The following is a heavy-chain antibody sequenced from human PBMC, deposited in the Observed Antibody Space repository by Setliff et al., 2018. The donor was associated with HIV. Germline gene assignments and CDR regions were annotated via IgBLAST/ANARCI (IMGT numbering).Heavy chain of an antibody. Sequence: PSETLSLTCPVSGGSIGTYYWSWIRQPPGKGLEWIGYIYYTGSTNYNPSLKSRVIISVDTSKNQFSLNLSSVTAADTAVYFCARGSPYTSAWYGGGTFDIWGQGTMVTV. J-gene: IGHJ3*02. CDR1: GGSIGTYY. V-gene: IGHV4-59*01. CDR3: ARGSPYTSAWYGGGTFDI. CDR2: IYYTGST. D-gene: IGHD6-19*01.